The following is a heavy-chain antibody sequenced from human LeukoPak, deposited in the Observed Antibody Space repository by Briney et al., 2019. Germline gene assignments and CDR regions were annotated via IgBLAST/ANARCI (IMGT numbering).Heavy chain of an antibody. CDR2: INPNSGGT. V-gene: IGHV1-2*02. CDR3: AKHYMGSSYNRGCDC. CDR1: GYTFTGYY. D-gene: IGHD3-10*01. J-gene: IGHJ4*02. Sequence: ASVKVSCKASGYTFTGYYMHWVRQAPGQGLEGMGWINPNSGGTNYAQKFQGRVTMTRDTSISTAYMELSRLRSDDTAVYYCAKHYMGSSYNRGCDCWRQETQVTVYS.